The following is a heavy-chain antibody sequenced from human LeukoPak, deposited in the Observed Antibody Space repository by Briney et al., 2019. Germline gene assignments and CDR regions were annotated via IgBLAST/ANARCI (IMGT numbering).Heavy chain of an antibody. V-gene: IGHV4-34*01. CDR2: INHSGST. J-gene: IGHJ1*01. CDR3: ARGPSYFQH. CDR1: GGSYSGYY. Sequence: ASETLSLTCAVYGGSYSGYYWSWIRQPPGKGLEWIGEINHSGSTNYNPSLKSRVTISVDTSKNQFSLKLSSVTAADTAVYYCARGPSYFQHWGQGTLVTVSS.